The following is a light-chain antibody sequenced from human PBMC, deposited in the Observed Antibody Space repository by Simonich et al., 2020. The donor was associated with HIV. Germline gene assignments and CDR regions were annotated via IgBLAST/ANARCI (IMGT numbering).Light chain of an antibody. Sequence: NFMLTQPHSVSESPGKTVTISCTRSSGSIASNYVQWYQQRPGSAPTTVIYEDNQRPSGVPARFFGSIDSASNSASLIISGLKTEDEADYCCQSYDSSIWVFGGGTKLTVL. CDR3: QSYDSSIWV. J-gene: IGLJ3*02. V-gene: IGLV6-57*03. CDR1: SGSIASNY. CDR2: EDN.